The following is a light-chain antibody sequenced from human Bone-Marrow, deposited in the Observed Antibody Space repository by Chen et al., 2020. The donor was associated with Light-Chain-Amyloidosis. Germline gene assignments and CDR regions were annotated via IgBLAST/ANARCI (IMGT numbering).Light chain of an antibody. CDR2: DDS. CDR1: NIGSTS. CDR3: QVWDRSSDRPV. Sequence: SYVLTQPSSVSVAPGQTATIACGGNNIGSTSVHWYQQTPGQAPLLVVYDDSDRPSGIPERLSGSKAGKPATLIIRRVEAGDEADYYCQVWDRSSDRPVFGGGTKLTVL. V-gene: IGLV3-21*02. J-gene: IGLJ3*02.